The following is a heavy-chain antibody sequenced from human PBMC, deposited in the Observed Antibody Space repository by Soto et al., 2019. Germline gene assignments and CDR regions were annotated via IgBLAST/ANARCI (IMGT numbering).Heavy chain of an antibody. J-gene: IGHJ6*02. CDR3: ARDYFYDSSGGYYYGMDV. Sequence: GASVKVSCKASGYSFTGYFIHWVRQAPGQGLEWMGWINPNTGGTKYAQKFQGRVTMTRDTSISTAYMELSRLRSDDTAVYYCARDYFYDSSGGYYYGMDVWGQGTTVTVSS. V-gene: IGHV1-2*02. CDR1: GYSFTGYF. CDR2: INPNTGGT. D-gene: IGHD3-22*01.